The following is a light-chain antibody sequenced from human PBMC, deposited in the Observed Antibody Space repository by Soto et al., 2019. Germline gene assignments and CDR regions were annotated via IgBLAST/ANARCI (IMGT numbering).Light chain of an antibody. V-gene: IGKV3-15*01. J-gene: IGKJ4*01. CDR1: QSISSN. Sequence: EIVMTQSPATLSVSPGERATLSCRASQSISSNLAWYQQKPGQAPRLLMFRTSSRATGFPARFSGSGSGTEFTLTISSLEPEDFAVYYCQERNRWPRGTFGAGTKVDIK. CDR2: RTS. CDR3: QERNRWPRGT.